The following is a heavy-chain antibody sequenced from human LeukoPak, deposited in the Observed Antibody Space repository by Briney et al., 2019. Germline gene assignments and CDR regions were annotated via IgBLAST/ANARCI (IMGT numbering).Heavy chain of an antibody. CDR3: ARVPIAAAH. CDR2: ISYDGSNK. CDR1: GFTFSSYA. V-gene: IGHV3-30*04. D-gene: IGHD6-13*01. Sequence: GGSLRLSCAASGFTFSSYAMHWVRQAPGKGLEWVAVISYDGSNKYYADSVKGRFTISRDNSKNTLYLQMNSLRAEDTAVYYSARVPIAAAHWGQGTLVTVSS. J-gene: IGHJ4*02.